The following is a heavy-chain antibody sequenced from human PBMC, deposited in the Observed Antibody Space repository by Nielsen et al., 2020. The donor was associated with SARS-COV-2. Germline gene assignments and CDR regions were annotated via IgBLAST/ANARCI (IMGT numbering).Heavy chain of an antibody. CDR2: ISYDGSNK. Sequence: GGSLRLSCAASAFTFSTYGIYWVRQAPGKGLEWVAVISYDGSNKYYADSVKGRFTISRDNSKNTLYLQMNSLRAEDTAVYYCARDSSGWYALTTYYYYGMDVWGQGTTVTVSS. CDR1: AFTFSTYG. J-gene: IGHJ6*02. V-gene: IGHV3-30*12. CDR3: ARDSSGWYALTTYYYYGMDV. D-gene: IGHD6-19*01.